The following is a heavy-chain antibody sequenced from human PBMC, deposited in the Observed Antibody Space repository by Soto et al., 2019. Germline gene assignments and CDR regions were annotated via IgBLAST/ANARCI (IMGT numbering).Heavy chain of an antibody. V-gene: IGHV4-39*01. D-gene: IGHD1-26*01. CDR3: ASLSYSGSYYLPPFDY. J-gene: IGHJ4*02. Sequence: PSETLSLTCTVSGGSISSNHYYWGWVRQPPGKGLEWIGTIYYNENTYSNPSLRGRVTISVDTSKNQFSLKLSSVTAADTAVYFCASLSYSGSYYLPPFDYWGQGTLVTVSS. CDR2: IYYNENT. CDR1: GGSISSNHYY.